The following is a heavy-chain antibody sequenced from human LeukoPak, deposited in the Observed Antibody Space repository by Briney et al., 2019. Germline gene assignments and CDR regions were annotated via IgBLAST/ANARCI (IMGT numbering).Heavy chain of an antibody. CDR1: GFIFSNYR. CDR3: ARISRYGLDY. Sequence: PGGSLRLSCAASGFIFSNYRMNWVRQAPGKGLEWVSYISSSSSAIYYADSVKGRFTISRDNAKNSLYLQMNSLRPEDTAVYYCARISRYGLDYWGQGTLVTVSS. CDR2: ISSSSSAI. D-gene: IGHD3-16*01. V-gene: IGHV3-48*04. J-gene: IGHJ4*02.